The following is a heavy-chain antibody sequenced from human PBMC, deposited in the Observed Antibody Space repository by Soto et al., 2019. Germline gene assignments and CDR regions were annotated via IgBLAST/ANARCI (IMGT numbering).Heavy chain of an antibody. CDR1: GGSIYTGGFY. CDR2: IYYTGST. D-gene: IGHD1-26*01. J-gene: IGHJ4*02. Sequence: SETLSLTCTVSGGSIYTGGFYLSWIRQLPGKGLEWLGYIYYTGSTQYTPSLKSRLSIPTDTSDNQFSLRLNSVTAAETAVYYCATSLVTSRARVDYWGQGTTVTVSS. CDR3: ATSLVTSRARVDY. V-gene: IGHV4-31*03.